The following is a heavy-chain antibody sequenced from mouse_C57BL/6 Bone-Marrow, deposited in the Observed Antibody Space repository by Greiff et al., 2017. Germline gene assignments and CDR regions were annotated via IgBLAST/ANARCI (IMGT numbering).Heavy chain of an antibody. CDR1: GFTFSDYG. Sequence: EVKLVESGGGLVKPGGSLKLSCAASGFTFSDYGMHWVRQAPEKGLEWVAYISSGSSTIYYADSVKGRFTISRDNAKNTLFLQMTSLGSEDTAMYYCARHCGSYWYCDVGGTGTAVTVSS. V-gene: IGHV5-17*01. CDR3: ARHCGSYWYCDV. D-gene: IGHD1-1*02. CDR2: ISSGSSTI. J-gene: IGHJ1*03.